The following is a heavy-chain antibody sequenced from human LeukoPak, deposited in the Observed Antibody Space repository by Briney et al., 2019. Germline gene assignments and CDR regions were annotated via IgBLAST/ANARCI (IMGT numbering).Heavy chain of an antibody. J-gene: IGHJ4*02. D-gene: IGHD3-10*01. CDR3: ARDHPMVRGAAGY. V-gene: IGHV3-66*02. CDR1: GFTVSSNY. CDR2: IYSGGST. Sequence: PGGSLRLSCAASGFTVSSNYMSWVRQAPGKGLEWVSVIYSGGSTYYADSVKGRFTISRDNSKNTLYLQTNSLRAEDTAVYYCARDHPMVRGAAGYWGQGTLVTVSS.